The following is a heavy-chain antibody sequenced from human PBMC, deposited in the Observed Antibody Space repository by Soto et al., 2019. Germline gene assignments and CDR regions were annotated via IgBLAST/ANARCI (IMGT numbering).Heavy chain of an antibody. Sequence: NLVESGGGVVQPGGYLRLSCAASGITVSPNYMSWVRQAPGKGLEWVSTLYRSGDTYYADSVRGRFTISRDSSRNTQFVQVSSLRVENTGVYFCARGGLKWQKVEWFDLSGQGTQVFVSS. CDR1: GITVSPNY. D-gene: IGHD2-15*01. J-gene: IGHJ5*02. CDR3: ARGGLKWQKVEWFDL. V-gene: IGHV3-66*01. CDR2: LYRSGDT.